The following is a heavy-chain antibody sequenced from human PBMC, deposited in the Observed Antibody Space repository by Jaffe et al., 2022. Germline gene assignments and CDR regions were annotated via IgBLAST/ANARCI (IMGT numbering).Heavy chain of an antibody. V-gene: IGHV3-7*01. CDR1: GFTFSSYW. CDR3: ARSRHILRFLEWSIGYYFDY. Sequence: EVQLVESGGGLVQPGGSLRLSCEASGFTFSSYWMSWVRQAPGKGLEWVASIKQDGSVKYYVDSVKGRFTISRDNAENSLYLQMNSLRVEDTAVYYCARSRHILRFLEWSIGYYFDYWGQGTLVTVSS. J-gene: IGHJ4*02. D-gene: IGHD3-3*01. CDR2: IKQDGSVK.